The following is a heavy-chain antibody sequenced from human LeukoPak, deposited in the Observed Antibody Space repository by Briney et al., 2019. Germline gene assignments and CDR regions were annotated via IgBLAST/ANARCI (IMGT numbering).Heavy chain of an antibody. CDR2: IYIDETT. CDR1: GLTVRSNY. V-gene: IGHV3-53*01. J-gene: IGHJ4*02. Sequence: PGGSLRRSCAASGLTVRSNYMTWVRQAPGKGLEWVSIIYIDETTYYAASVRGRFTISRDNSKNTLYLQMSSLTVDDTATYFCAGGNPRPFDYWGQGTLVTVSS. CDR3: AGGNPRPFDY. D-gene: IGHD3-16*01.